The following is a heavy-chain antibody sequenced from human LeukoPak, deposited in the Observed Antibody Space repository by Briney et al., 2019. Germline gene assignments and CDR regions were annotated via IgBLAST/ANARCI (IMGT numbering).Heavy chain of an antibody. CDR2: IHPNRGGT. CDR1: GYTFTGYY. Sequence: ASVKVSCKASGYTFTGYYMHWVRQAPGQGLEWMGWIHPNRGGTKYAQRFQGRVTVTRDTSISTVYMELSRLRSDDTAVYYCARWGKYYYDSSGYYYWGQGTLVSVSS. D-gene: IGHD3-22*01. CDR3: ARWGKYYYDSSGYYY. V-gene: IGHV1-2*02. J-gene: IGHJ4*02.